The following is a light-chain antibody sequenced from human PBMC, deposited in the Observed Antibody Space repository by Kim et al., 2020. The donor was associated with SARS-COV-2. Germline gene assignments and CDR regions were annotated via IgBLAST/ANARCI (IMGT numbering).Light chain of an antibody. V-gene: IGLV3-1*01. CDR2: QDS. Sequence: VSPGQTATIPCSGDGSGDKYVCWFQQKPGQSPVMVIYQDSQRPSGIPERFSGSNSGNTATLTIRGTQAIDEADYYCQAWDSNTGVFGSGTMLTVL. J-gene: IGLJ1*01. CDR1: GSGDKY. CDR3: QAWDSNTGV.